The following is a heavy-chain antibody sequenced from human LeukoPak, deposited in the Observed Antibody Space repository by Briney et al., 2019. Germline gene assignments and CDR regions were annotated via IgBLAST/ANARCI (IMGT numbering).Heavy chain of an antibody. D-gene: IGHD2-15*01. J-gene: IGHJ6*02. V-gene: IGHV1-24*01. CDR1: GYSLTELS. CDR2: LDPEDVEA. CDR3: ATSASAPAYYYGLDV. Sequence: VASVKVSCKVSGYSLTELSIHWVRQAPGKGLEWMGGLDPEDVEAIYAQKFQGRVTMTEDTSTDTAYMELSSLKSEDTAVYYCATSASAPAYYYGLDVWGRGTTVTVSS.